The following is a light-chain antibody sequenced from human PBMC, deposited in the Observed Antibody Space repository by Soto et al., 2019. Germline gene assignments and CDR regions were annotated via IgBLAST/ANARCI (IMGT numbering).Light chain of an antibody. Sequence: DIQMTQSPSSLSASVGDRVTITCRASQGISNYVAWYQQKPGKPPKLLIYAASTLQSGVPSRFSGSGSGTDFTLTINRLQPEYVATYSCQKYSSVPVFGPGTKVDIK. CDR3: QKYSSVPV. CDR1: QGISNY. V-gene: IGKV1-27*01. CDR2: AAS. J-gene: IGKJ3*01.